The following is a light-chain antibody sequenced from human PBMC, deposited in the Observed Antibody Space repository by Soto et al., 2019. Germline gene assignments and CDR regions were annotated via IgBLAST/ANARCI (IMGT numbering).Light chain of an antibody. CDR1: QTVVNNF. Sequence: EIVLTQSPGILSLSPGERATLSCRASQTVVNNFLAWYQQKPGQAPRLLVDDASRRAAGIPDRFSGGGSGTDFTLTINKLEPEDFAVYYCQQCAISPRTFGQGTKLEIK. CDR2: DAS. J-gene: IGKJ1*01. V-gene: IGKV3-20*01. CDR3: QQCAISPRT.